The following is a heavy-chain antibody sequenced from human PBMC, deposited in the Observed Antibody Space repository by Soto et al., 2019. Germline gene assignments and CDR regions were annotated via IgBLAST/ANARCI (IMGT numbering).Heavy chain of an antibody. D-gene: IGHD6-6*01. CDR3: AKPAVYLVPDDLDYYLYYGMDV. CDR2: ISYVGSSK. J-gene: IGHJ6*02. Sequence: GGCLRLSCAASGFTFRSYGMHWVRQAPGKGLEWVAVISYVGSSKYYADSVKGRFTISRDNSKNTLYLQINSVRAEDRAVYYCAKPAVYLVPDDLDYYLYYGMDVWGQGTTDTVSS. V-gene: IGHV3-30*18. CDR1: GFTFRSYG.